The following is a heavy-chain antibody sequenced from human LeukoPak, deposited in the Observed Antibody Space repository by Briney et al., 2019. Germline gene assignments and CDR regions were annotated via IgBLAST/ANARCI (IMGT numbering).Heavy chain of an antibody. Sequence: SETLSLTCTVSGGSISSYYWSWVRQPPGKGLEWIGYIYYSGSTNYNPSLKSRVTISVDTSKNQFSLKVSLVTAADTAVYYCVRAVAATRIDFWGQGTLVTVSS. CDR1: GGSISSYY. CDR3: VRAVAATRIDF. J-gene: IGHJ4*02. D-gene: IGHD6-19*01. CDR2: IYYSGST. V-gene: IGHV4-59*01.